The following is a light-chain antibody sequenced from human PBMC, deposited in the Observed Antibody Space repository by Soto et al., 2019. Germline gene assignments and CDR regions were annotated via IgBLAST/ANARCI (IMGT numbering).Light chain of an antibody. CDR1: QSVSSDS. CDR3: QQYGSAPRT. CDR2: DAS. V-gene: IGKV3-20*01. Sequence: EIVLTQSPGTLSLSPGERDILSCRASQSVSSDSLAWYRQKPGQAPRLLVYDASSRATGIPDRFSGSGSGTDFTLTISRLEPEDFAVYYCQQYGSAPRTFGQGTKVEIK. J-gene: IGKJ1*01.